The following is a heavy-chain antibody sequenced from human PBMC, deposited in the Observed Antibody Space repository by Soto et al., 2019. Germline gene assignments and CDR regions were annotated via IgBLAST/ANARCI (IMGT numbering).Heavy chain of an antibody. CDR2: MNPNSGNT. CDR1: GYTFTSYD. D-gene: IGHD5-18*01. CDR3: ARALRGVDTAMVSRSLYYFDY. J-gene: IGHJ4*02. Sequence: QVQLVQSGAEVKKPGASVKVSCKASGYTFTSYDINWVRQATGQGLEWMGWMNPNSGNTGYAQKFQGRVTMTRNTSISTAYMELSSLRSEDTAVYFCARALRGVDTAMVSRSLYYFDYWGQGTLASVSS. V-gene: IGHV1-8*01.